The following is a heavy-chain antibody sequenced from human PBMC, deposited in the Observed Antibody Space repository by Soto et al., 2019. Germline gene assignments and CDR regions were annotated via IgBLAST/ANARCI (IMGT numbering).Heavy chain of an antibody. D-gene: IGHD6-19*01. V-gene: IGHV3-23*01. CDR2: ISGSGGST. Sequence: AGGSLRLSCAASGFTFSSYAMSWVRQAPGKGLEWVSAISGSGGSTYYADSVKGRFTISRDNSKYTLYLQMNSLRAEDTAVYYCAKDSSGAGFFDYWGQGTLVTVSS. CDR3: AKDSSGAGFFDY. J-gene: IGHJ4*02. CDR1: GFTFSSYA.